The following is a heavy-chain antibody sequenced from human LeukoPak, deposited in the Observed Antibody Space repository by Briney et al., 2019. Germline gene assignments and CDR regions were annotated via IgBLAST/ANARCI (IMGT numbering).Heavy chain of an antibody. Sequence: TRGSLRLSFAASGFTFSGSAMHWVRQAPGKGLEWVANVQHIGGETYYVDSVKGRFTISRDNAKNSVYLQMNSLGADDTAVYYCATYSILNAREFRYWGQGTLVTVTS. CDR1: GFTFSGSA. CDR3: ATYSILNAREFRY. D-gene: IGHD4-11*01. V-gene: IGHV3-7*01. CDR2: VQHIGGET. J-gene: IGHJ1*01.